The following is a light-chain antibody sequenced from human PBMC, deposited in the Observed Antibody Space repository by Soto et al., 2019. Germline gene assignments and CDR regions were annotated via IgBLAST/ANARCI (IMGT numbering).Light chain of an antibody. J-gene: IGKJ1*01. CDR2: GGS. V-gene: IGKV3-20*01. Sequence: IVLTQSPGTLSLSPGERATLSCRDSQSVDINYLAWYQQKPGQAPRLLIYGGSRRATAIPDRFSGCGSGIDFTLTSSSLEPDDYSVYYCQQYSSGMFGQGTKVEI. CDR1: QSVDINY. CDR3: QQYSSGM.